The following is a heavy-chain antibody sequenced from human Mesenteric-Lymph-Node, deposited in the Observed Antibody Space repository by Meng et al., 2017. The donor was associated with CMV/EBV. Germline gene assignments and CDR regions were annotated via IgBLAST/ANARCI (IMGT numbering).Heavy chain of an antibody. V-gene: IGHV1-3*01. Sequence: SCEASGYTVNAYAGHWVRQAPGQRLQWMGRINSANGDTKYSQKFQDRVTITRDTSATYMELNSLTSEDTAFYYCAGSSGAYFDWLPDFWGQGTLVTVSS. D-gene: IGHD3-9*01. J-gene: IGHJ4*02. CDR3: AGSSGAYFDWLPDF. CDR1: GYTVNAYA. CDR2: INSANGDT.